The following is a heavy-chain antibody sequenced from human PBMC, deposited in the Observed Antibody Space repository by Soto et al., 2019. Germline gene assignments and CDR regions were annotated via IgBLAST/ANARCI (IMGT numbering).Heavy chain of an antibody. V-gene: IGHV4-59*01. Sequence: PSETLSLTCTVSGGSISSYYWSWIRQPPGKGLEWIGYIYYSGSTNYNPSLKSRVTISVDTSKNQFSLKLSSVTAADTAVYYCAREGRYYYDSSGDPGFDYRGQGTLVTVSS. J-gene: IGHJ4*02. CDR2: IYYSGST. D-gene: IGHD3-22*01. CDR3: AREGRYYYDSSGDPGFDY. CDR1: GGSISSYY.